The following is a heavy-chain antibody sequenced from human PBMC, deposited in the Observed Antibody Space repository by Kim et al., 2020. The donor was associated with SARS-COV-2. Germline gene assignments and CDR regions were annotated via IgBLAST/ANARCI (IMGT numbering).Heavy chain of an antibody. CDR1: GGSFSGYY. V-gene: IGHV4-34*01. CDR2: INHSGST. CDR3: AKTHSGNDY. D-gene: IGHD6-13*01. Sequence: SETLSLTCAVYGGSFSGYYWSWIRQPPGKGLEWIGEINHSGSTNYNPSLKSRVTISVDTSKNQFSLKLSSVTAADTAVYYCAKTHSGNDYWGQETLVTVS. J-gene: IGHJ4*02.